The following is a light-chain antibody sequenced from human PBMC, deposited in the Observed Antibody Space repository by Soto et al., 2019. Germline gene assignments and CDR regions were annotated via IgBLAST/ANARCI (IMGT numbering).Light chain of an antibody. Sequence: EILLTQSPGTLSLSRGERSTLXXRASQSVSSTYLAWYQQQPGQPPRLXIYGSSTRTTGIPDRFSGSGSGTDFTLTISRLEPEDFAVYYCQQYGSSSWTFGQGTKVDIK. V-gene: IGKV3-20*01. CDR2: GSS. J-gene: IGKJ1*01. CDR3: QQYGSSSWT. CDR1: QSVSSTY.